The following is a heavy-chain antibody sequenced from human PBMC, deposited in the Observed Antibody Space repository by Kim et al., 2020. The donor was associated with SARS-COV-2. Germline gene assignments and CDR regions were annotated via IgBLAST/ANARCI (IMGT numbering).Heavy chain of an antibody. CDR2: IYSGGNT. V-gene: IGHV3-53*01. D-gene: IGHD3-22*01. Sequence: GGSLRLSCAASGLTVSRNYMSWVRQAPGKGLEWVSIIYSGGNTHHADSVKGRFTISRDNSKNTLYLQMNSLRAEDTAVYYCATTMTDGFEIWGQGTMVTVSS. J-gene: IGHJ3*02. CDR1: GLTVSRNY. CDR3: ATTMTDGFEI.